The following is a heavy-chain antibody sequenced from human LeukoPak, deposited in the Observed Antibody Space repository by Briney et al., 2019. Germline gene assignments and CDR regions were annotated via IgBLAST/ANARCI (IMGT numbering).Heavy chain of an antibody. J-gene: IGHJ4*02. CDR1: GDSISSYY. D-gene: IGHD6-6*01. V-gene: IGHV4-59*01. CDR2: IHYNGIT. Sequence: PSEPLSLTCTVSGDSISSYYWSWLRQPPGKGLECIGYIHYNGITNCRPSLKSRVTISVDTSSNQFSLKLTSVTAADTAVYYCARVKYASSSGWVLLDYWGQGTLVTVSS. CDR3: ARVKYASSSGWVLLDY.